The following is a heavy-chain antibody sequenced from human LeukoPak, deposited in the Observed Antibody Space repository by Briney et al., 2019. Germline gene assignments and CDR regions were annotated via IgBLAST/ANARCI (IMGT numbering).Heavy chain of an antibody. V-gene: IGHV3-11*01. Sequence: PGGSLRLSCGASGFIFNDYYMSWIRQTPGKGLEWISYISGSDNTIYYADSVRGRFTISRDNSKNTVYVQMNSLRAEDMAIYYCAKHSHDGSAPYYEVQLDYWGQGTLVTVSS. CDR3: AKHSHDGSAPYYEVQLDY. D-gene: IGHD3-22*01. CDR1: GFIFNDYY. CDR2: ISGSDNTI. J-gene: IGHJ4*02.